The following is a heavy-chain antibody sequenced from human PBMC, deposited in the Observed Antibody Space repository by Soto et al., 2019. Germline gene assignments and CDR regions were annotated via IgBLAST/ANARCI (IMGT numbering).Heavy chain of an antibody. CDR3: ARGHNSHHSSGYYDY. D-gene: IGHD3-22*01. CDR2: MNPNSGNT. Sequence: KVSCKASGYTFSRYDINWVRHDTGQGLEWMGWMNPNSGNTGYAQRFQGRVTMTRDTSISTAYMELSSLRSEDTAVYYCARGHNSHHSSGYYDYLGQGTLV. J-gene: IGHJ4*02. CDR1: GYTFSRYD. V-gene: IGHV1-8*01.